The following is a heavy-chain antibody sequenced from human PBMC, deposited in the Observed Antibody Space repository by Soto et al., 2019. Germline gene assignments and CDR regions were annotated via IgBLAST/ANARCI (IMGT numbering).Heavy chain of an antibody. Sequence: ASVKVSFKASGYSFKDHYMHWLRQAPGRGLEWVGIINPSGEHTNYAQQFRGRVAMTRDTSTSTAYMELRSLRSEDTAVYFCARISCKGGSCYFDFDHWGQGTLVTV. CDR2: INPSGEHT. V-gene: IGHV1-46*02. J-gene: IGHJ4*02. CDR1: GYSFKDHY. CDR3: ARISCKGGSCYFDFDH. D-gene: IGHD2-15*01.